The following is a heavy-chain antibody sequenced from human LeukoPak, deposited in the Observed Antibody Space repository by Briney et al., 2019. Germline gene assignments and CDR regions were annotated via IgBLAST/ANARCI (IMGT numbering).Heavy chain of an antibody. CDR2: ISSTGSTM. Sequence: GGSLRLSCAASGFTFTGYEMNWVRQAPGKGLEWVSSISSTGSTMYYADSVKGRFTISRDNAKNSLYLQMNSLRTEDTAIYYCARAAYMVRGVIITPPFDYWGQGTLVTVSS. J-gene: IGHJ4*02. CDR1: GFTFTGYE. CDR3: ARAAYMVRGVIITPPFDY. V-gene: IGHV3-48*03. D-gene: IGHD3-10*01.